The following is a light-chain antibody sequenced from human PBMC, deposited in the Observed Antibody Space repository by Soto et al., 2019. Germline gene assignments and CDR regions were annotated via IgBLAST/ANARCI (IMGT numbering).Light chain of an antibody. Sequence: EIVLTQSPATLSLSPGERATLSCRARQSVSSYLAWYQQKPGQAPRLLIYDASNRATGIPARFSGSGSGTDFTLTISSLEPEDFAVYYCQQRSNWPLTTFGGGTKVEIK. J-gene: IGKJ4*01. CDR2: DAS. CDR1: QSVSSY. V-gene: IGKV3-11*01. CDR3: QQRSNWPLTT.